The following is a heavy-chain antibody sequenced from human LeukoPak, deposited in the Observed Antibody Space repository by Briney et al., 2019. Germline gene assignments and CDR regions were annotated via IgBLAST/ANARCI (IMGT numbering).Heavy chain of an antibody. J-gene: IGHJ2*01. CDR3: AKDRHPRYFDWLSRSKKPDWYFDL. V-gene: IGHV3-23*01. D-gene: IGHD3-9*01. CDR2: ISGSGGST. CDR1: GFAFSSYA. Sequence: GGSLRLSCAASGFAFSSYAMSWVRQAPGKGLEWVSAISGSGGSTYYADSVKGRFTISRDNSKNTLYLQMNSLRAEDTAVYYCAKDRHPRYFDWLSRSKKPDWYFDLWGRGTPVTVSS.